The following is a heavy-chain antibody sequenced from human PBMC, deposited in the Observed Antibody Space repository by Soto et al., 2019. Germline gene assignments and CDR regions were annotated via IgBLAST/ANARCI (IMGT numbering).Heavy chain of an antibody. CDR2: INAGNGNT. Sequence: GASAELCCKDSGYTINSCARQWVRQATGQRLEWMGWINAGNGNTKYSQKFQGRVTITRDTSASTAYMELSSLRSEDTAVYYCARSIVVVTAADYWGQGTLVTVSS. D-gene: IGHD2-21*02. CDR1: GYTINSCA. V-gene: IGHV1-3*01. CDR3: ARSIVVVTAADY. J-gene: IGHJ4*02.